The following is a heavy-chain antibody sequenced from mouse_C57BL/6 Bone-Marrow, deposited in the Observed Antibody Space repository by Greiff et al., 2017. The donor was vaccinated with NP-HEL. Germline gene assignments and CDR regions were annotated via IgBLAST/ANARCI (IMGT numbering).Heavy chain of an antibody. CDR1: GFPITSGYY. CDR2: ITHSGET. D-gene: IGHD1-1*01. V-gene: IGHV12-3*01. Sequence: VKLQESGPGLVKPSQSLFLTCSITGFPITSGYYWIWIRQSPGKPLEWMGYITHSGETFYNPSLQSPISITRETSKNQFFLQLNSVTTEDTAMYYCAGDNYYGSSPLGYWGQGTTLTVSS. J-gene: IGHJ2*01. CDR3: AGDNYYGSSPLGY.